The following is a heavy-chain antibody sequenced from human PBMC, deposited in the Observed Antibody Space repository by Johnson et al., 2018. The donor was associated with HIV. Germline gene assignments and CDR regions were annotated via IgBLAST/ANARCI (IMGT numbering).Heavy chain of an antibody. CDR3: ARVKWELLGDDACDI. D-gene: IGHD1-26*01. CDR2: ISYDGSAK. Sequence: VQLVESGGGVVQPGRSLRLSCAVSGFTFSNYGMHWVRQAPGKGLEWVAVISYDGSAKYYVDSVKGRFTISRDNSKNSLYLQMNSRRAEDTAVDYCARVKWELLGDDACDIWCQGTMVTVSS. J-gene: IGHJ3*02. V-gene: IGHV3-30*03. CDR1: GFTFSNYG.